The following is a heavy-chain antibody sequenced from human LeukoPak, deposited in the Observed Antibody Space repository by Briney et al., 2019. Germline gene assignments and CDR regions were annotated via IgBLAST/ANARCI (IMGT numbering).Heavy chain of an antibody. CDR2: ISGSGGST. CDR1: GFTFSSYA. Sequence: PGGSLRLSCAASGFTFSSYAMSWVRQAPGKGLEWVSAISGSGGSTYYADSVKGRFTISRDNSKNTLYLQMNSLRAEDTAVYYCARDDSLERFMVRGVITHYYYYGMDVWGRGTTVTVSS. D-gene: IGHD3-10*01. J-gene: IGHJ6*02. V-gene: IGHV3-23*01. CDR3: ARDDSLERFMVRGVITHYYYYGMDV.